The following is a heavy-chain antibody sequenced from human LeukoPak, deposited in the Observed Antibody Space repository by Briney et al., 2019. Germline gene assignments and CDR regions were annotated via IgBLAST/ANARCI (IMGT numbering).Heavy chain of an antibody. J-gene: IGHJ5*02. CDR2: ISGSGGST. V-gene: IGHV3-23*01. CDR1: GLTFSSHA. CDR3: PPLASGAFGSPWFDP. Sequence: GGSLRLSCAASGLTFSSHAMSWVRQAPGNGLEWVSAISGSGGSTYYADSVKGRFTISRHNSKTTLYLQMNSLTAADKAVYHCPPLASGAFGSPWFDPWGQGTLVTVSP. D-gene: IGHD3-10*01.